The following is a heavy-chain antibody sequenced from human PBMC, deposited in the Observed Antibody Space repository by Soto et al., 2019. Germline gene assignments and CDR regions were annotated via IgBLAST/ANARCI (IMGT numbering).Heavy chain of an antibody. CDR1: GYTFNSYD. CDR3: TRVPPRAFGMDY. J-gene: IGHJ4*02. V-gene: IGHV1-8*01. D-gene: IGHD1-20*01. Sequence: ASVKVSCKASGYTFNSYDIYWVRQASGQGLEWMGWMNPNSGDTGYPQKFQGRVTMTRNTSITTAYMELSSLTSEDTAVYYCTRVPPRAFGMDYWGPGTLVTAPQ. CDR2: MNPNSGDT.